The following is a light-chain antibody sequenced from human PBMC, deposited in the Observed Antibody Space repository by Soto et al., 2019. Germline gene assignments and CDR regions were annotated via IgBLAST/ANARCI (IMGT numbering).Light chain of an antibody. J-gene: IGLJ1*01. CDR2: RNN. Sequence: QSLLTQPTSTSGTPGQRVTISCSGNSPKIGSNYVYWYQQLPGTAPKLLIYRNNQRPSGVPDRFSGSKSGTSASLAISGLRSEDEADYYCAAWDDSLSVVYVFGTGTKVTVL. CDR3: AAWDDSLSVVYV. V-gene: IGLV1-47*01. CDR1: SPKIGSNY.